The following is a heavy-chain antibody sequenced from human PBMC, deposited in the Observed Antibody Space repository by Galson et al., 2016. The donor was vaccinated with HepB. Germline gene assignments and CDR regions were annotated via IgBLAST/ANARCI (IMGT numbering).Heavy chain of an antibody. J-gene: IGHJ4*02. CDR3: ARNYYDTVGRFDQ. CDR1: GFTFDNYG. D-gene: IGHD3-22*01. Sequence: SLRLSCAASGFTFDNYGMNWVRQVPGKGLEWVSGINWNGASTGYANSVKGRFTISRDNSKNTLYLQMNSLRVEDTAVYYCARNYYDTVGRFDQWGQGTLVTVSS. CDR2: INWNGAST. V-gene: IGHV3-20*04.